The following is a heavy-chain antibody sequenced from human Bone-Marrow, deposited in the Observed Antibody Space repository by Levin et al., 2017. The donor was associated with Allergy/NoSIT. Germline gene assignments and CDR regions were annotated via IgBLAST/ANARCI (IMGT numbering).Heavy chain of an antibody. V-gene: IGHV3-21*01. CDR2: IRYSTNYI. J-gene: IGHJ4*02. D-gene: IGHD5-24*01. CDR3: ARQRDGGLTGYSDY. Sequence: AGGSLRLSCAASGFDFSIYSMNWVRQAPGKGLEWISSIRYSTNYIYYADSVKGRFTISRDNAKNSIYLQMRSLRAEDTAVYYCARQRDGGLTGYSDYWGQGALVTVSS. CDR1: GFDFSIYS.